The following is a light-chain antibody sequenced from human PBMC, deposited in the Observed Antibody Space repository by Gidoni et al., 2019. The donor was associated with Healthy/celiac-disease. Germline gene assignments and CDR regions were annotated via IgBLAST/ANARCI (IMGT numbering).Light chain of an antibody. CDR1: QSVSSY. V-gene: IGKV3-11*01. J-gene: IGKJ5*01. CDR3: QQRSNGPPT. CDR2: DAS. Sequence: EIVLTQSPATLSLSPGERATLSCRASQSVSSYLAWYQQKPGQAPRLLIYDASNRATGIPARFSGSGSGTDFTLTISSLEPEDFAVYYCQQRSNGPPTFXQXTRLEIK.